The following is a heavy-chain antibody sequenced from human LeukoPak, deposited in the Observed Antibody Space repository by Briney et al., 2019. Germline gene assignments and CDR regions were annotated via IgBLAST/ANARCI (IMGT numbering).Heavy chain of an antibody. CDR2: IYPSGSD. Sequence: ETSETLSLTCTVSGGSIITYYWSWIRQSPVNGLEWIVYIYPSGSDFYNRSFESRVTISLDMSENEFSLKVSSVTAADTAVYYCARRNHYFYYMDVWGKGTTVTVS. CDR1: GGSIITYY. J-gene: IGHJ6*03. V-gene: IGHV4-4*09. CDR3: ARRNHYFYYMDV.